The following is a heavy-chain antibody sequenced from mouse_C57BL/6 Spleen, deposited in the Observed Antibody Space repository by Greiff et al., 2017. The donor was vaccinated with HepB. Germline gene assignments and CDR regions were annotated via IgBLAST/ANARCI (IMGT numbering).Heavy chain of an antibody. CDR2: IYPGDGDT. V-gene: IGHV1-82*01. D-gene: IGHD2-1*01. CDR3: GTYGNYEEYFDV. CDR1: GYAFSSSW. Sequence: VQLQQSGPELVKPGASVKISCKASGYAFSSSWMNWVKQRPGKGLEWIGRIYPGDGDTNYNGKFKGKATLTADKSSSTAYMQLSSLTSEDSAVYFCGTYGNYEEYFDVWGTGTTVTVSS. J-gene: IGHJ1*03.